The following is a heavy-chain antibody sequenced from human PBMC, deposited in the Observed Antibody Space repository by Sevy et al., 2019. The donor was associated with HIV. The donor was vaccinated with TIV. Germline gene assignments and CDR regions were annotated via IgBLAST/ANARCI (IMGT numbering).Heavy chain of an antibody. CDR2: TSSNSAAI. D-gene: IGHD2-21*02. Sequence: GGFLRLSCAASGFTFSRYSMNWVRQAPGKGLEWVSYTSSNSAAIYYPDSVKGRFTISRDNANSVLFLQMNSLRDDDTAVYYCARTLDCGGDCDVGFYYPLDVWGQGTTVTVSS. CDR3: ARTLDCGGDCDVGFYYPLDV. V-gene: IGHV3-48*02. CDR1: GFTFSRYS. J-gene: IGHJ6*02.